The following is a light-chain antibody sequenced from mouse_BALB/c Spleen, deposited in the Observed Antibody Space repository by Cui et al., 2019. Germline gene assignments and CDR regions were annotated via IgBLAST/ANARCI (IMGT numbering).Light chain of an antibody. CDR1: QDVGTA. CDR2: WAS. Sequence: DIVMTQSHKFMSTSVGDRVSITCKASQDVGTAVAWYQQKPGQSPKLLIYWASTRQTGVPDRFTGSGYGTDFTLTISNVQSEDLADYFCQQYSSYPYTFGGGTKLEIK. CDR3: QQYSSYPYT. J-gene: IGKJ2*01. V-gene: IGKV6-23*01.